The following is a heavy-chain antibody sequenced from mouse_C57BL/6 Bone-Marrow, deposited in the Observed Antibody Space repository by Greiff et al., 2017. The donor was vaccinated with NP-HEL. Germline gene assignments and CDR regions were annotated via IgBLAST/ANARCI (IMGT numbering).Heavy chain of an antibody. CDR2: IDPENGDT. Sequence: VQLQQSGAELVRPGASVKLSCTASGFNIKDDYMHWVKQRPEQGLEWIGWIDPENGDTEYASKFQGKATITADTSSNTAYLQLSSLTSEDTAVYYCTTKGLRRNYWGQGTTLTVSS. V-gene: IGHV14-4*01. D-gene: IGHD2-4*01. J-gene: IGHJ2*01. CDR1: GFNIKDDY. CDR3: TTKGLRRNY.